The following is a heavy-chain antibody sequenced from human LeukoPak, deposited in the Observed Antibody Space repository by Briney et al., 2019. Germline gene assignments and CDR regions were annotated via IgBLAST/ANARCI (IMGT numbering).Heavy chain of an antibody. D-gene: IGHD6-13*01. CDR2: ISWNSGSI. CDR3: ATYGEQQLADAFDI. CDR1: GFTFDDYA. J-gene: IGHJ3*02. V-gene: IGHV3-9*01. Sequence: PGGSLRLSCAASGFTFDDYAMHWVRQAPGKGLEWVSGISWNSGSIGYADSVKGRFTISRDNAKNSLYLQMNSLRAEDTAVYYCATYGEQQLADAFDIWGQGTMVTVSS.